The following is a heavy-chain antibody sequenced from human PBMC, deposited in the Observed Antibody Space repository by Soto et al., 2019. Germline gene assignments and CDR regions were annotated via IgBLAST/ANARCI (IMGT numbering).Heavy chain of an antibody. V-gene: IGHV1-69*06. J-gene: IGHJ4*02. CDR2: IIPYYNTL. Sequence: QAQVVQSGAEVRKPGSSVKLSCKASEGTFNSYAIAWVRQAPGQGLEWMGGIIPYYNTLNYAQKFQDRVTITPISSTNTVYMELSSLRSDDTAVYFCARGASRWYPYFFDSWAQGTLVTVSS. D-gene: IGHD6-13*01. CDR1: EGTFNSYA. CDR3: ARGASRWYPYFFDS.